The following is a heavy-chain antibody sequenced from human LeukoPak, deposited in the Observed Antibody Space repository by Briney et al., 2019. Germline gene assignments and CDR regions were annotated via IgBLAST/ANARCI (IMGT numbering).Heavy chain of an antibody. D-gene: IGHD6-19*01. J-gene: IGHJ4*02. V-gene: IGHV3-30*18. CDR2: ISYDGSNK. CDR1: GFTFSSYG. Sequence: GGSLRLSCAASGFTFSSYGMHWVRQALGKGLEWVAVISYDGSNKYYADSVKGRFTISRDNSKNTLYLQMNSLRAEDTAVYYCAKNRDGIAVAGTSDDFDYWGQGTLVTVSS. CDR3: AKNRDGIAVAGTSDDFDY.